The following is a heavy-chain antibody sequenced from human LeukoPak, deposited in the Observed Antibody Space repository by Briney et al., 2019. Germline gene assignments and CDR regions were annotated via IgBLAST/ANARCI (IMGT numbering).Heavy chain of an antibody. J-gene: IGHJ4*02. V-gene: IGHV1-69*13. Sequence: ASVKVSCKASGYTFISYAISWVRQAPGQGLEWMGGIIPIFGTANYAQKFQGRVTITADESTSTAYMELSSLRSEDTAVYYCARGYGGPPDRAFFDYWGQGTLVTVSS. CDR1: GYTFISYA. CDR3: ARGYGGPPDRAFFDY. CDR2: IIPIFGTA. D-gene: IGHD4/OR15-4a*01.